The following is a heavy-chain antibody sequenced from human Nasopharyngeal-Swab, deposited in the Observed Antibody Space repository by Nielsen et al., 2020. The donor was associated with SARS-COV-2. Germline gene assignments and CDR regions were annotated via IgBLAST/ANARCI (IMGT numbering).Heavy chain of an antibody. CDR2: ISSSGRHI. D-gene: IGHD6-19*01. CDR3: AGGNQWLSFDL. CDR1: GFTFSDSY. Sequence: GESLKISCTGSGFTFSDSYMSWIRQAPGKGLEWVAYISSSGRHIYYADPVKGRFTISRDNAKNSLFLHMDSLRVEDTALYYCAGGNQWLSFDLWGQGTLVTVSS. J-gene: IGHJ4*02. V-gene: IGHV3-11*04.